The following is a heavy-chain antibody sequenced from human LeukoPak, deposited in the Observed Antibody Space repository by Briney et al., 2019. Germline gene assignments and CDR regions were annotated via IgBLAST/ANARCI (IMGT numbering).Heavy chain of an antibody. CDR1: GYTFTSYY. J-gene: IGHJ4*02. V-gene: IGHV1-46*01. Sequence: GASVKVSCKASGYTFTSYYMHWVRQAPGQGLEWMGIINPSGGSTSYAQKFQGRVTMTRDMSTSTVYMELSSLRSEDTAVYYCARDKVHDFWSGYYLRYSLVGGLGFDYWGQGTLVTVSS. D-gene: IGHD3-3*01. CDR3: ARDKVHDFWSGYYLRYSLVGGLGFDY. CDR2: INPSGGST.